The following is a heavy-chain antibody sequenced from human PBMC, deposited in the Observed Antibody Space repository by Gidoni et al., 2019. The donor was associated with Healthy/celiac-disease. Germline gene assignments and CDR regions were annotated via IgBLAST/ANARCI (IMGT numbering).Heavy chain of an antibody. CDR2: SSGSGGST. Sequence: EVQLLESGGGLVQPGGSLRLSCAASGFTFSSYAMSWVRQAPGKGLEWVSASSGSGGSTYYADSVKGRFTISRDNSKNTLYLQMNSLRAEDTAVYYCANSCSSTSCYYDYYGMDVWGQGTTVTVSS. V-gene: IGHV3-23*01. CDR3: ANSCSSTSCYYDYYGMDV. CDR1: GFTFSSYA. J-gene: IGHJ6*02. D-gene: IGHD2-2*01.